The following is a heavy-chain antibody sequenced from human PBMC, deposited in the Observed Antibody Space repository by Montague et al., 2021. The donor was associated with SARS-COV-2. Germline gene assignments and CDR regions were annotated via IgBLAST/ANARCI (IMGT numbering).Heavy chain of an antibody. V-gene: IGHV2-70*01. CDR2: LDWDDDK. CDR3: ARIWGTTRGDACDI. Sequence: PALVKPTQTLTLTCTFSGFSLSTSGMCVSWIRQPPGKALEWLALLDWDDDKYYSTSLKTRLTISKDTSKNQVVLTMTNMDPVDTATYYCARIWGTTRGDACDIWGQGTMVTVSS. CDR1: GFSLSTSGMC. D-gene: IGHD1-26*01. J-gene: IGHJ3*02.